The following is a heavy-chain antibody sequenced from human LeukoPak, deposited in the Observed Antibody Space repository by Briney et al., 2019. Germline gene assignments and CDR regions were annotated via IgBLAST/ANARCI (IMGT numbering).Heavy chain of an antibody. J-gene: IGHJ6*02. Sequence: SETLSLTCAVYGGSFSGYYWSWIRQPPGKGLEWIGEINHSGSTNYNPSLKSRVTISVDTSKSQFSLKLSSVTAADTAVYYCARGRRIVVVPRVMDVWGQGTTVTVSS. CDR2: INHSGST. CDR1: GGSFSGYY. V-gene: IGHV4-34*01. D-gene: IGHD2-2*01. CDR3: ARGRRIVVVPRVMDV.